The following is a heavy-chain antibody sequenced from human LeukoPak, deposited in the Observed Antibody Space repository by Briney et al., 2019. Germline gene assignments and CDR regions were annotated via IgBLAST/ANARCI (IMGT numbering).Heavy chain of an antibody. CDR2: ISAYNGNT. D-gene: IGHD3-10*01. CDR3: ARETAYYYGSGSYSPPRY. V-gene: IGHV1-18*01. Sequence: ASVKVSCKASGYTFTSYGISWVRQAPGRGLEWMGWISAYNGNTNYAQKLQGRVTMTTDTSTSTAYMELRSLRSDDTAVYYCARETAYYYGSGSYSPPRYWGQGTLVTVSS. CDR1: GYTFTSYG. J-gene: IGHJ4*02.